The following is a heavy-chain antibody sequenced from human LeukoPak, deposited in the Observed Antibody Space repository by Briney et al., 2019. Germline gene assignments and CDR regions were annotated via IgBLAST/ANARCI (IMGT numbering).Heavy chain of an antibody. V-gene: IGHV3-30*03. CDR2: ISYDGEIK. Sequence: GSLRLSCAASGFDISSSAMHWVRQAPGKGLEWVAVISYDGEIKYFADSVKGRFAMSRDNSNNTFFLEMNTLRPDDTGVYFCATPHYGGYYDMFDSWGPGTQVIVSS. D-gene: IGHD4-17*01. J-gene: IGHJ4*02. CDR3: ATPHYGGYYDMFDS. CDR1: GFDISSSA.